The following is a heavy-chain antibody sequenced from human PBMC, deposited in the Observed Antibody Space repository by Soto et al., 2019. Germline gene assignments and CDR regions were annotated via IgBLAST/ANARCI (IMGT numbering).Heavy chain of an antibody. V-gene: IGHV3-74*01. J-gene: IGHJ6*02. CDR3: ARFPVLPSLPVSRGYYYYGMDV. CDR1: GFTFSSYW. D-gene: IGHD3-10*01. Sequence: GGSLRLSCAASGFTFSSYWMHWVRQAPGKGLVWVSRINSDGGSTSYADSVKGRFTISRDNAKNTLYLQMNSLRAEDTAVYYCARFPVLPSLPVSRGYYYYGMDVWGQGTTVTVSS. CDR2: INSDGGST.